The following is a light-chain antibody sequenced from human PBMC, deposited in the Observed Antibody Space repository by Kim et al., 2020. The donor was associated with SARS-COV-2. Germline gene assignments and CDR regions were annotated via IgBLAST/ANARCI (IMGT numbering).Light chain of an antibody. CDR1: SLRSYY. J-gene: IGLJ3*02. V-gene: IGLV3-19*01. Sequence: ALGQTVRITCQGDSLRSYYASWYQQKPGQAPVLVIYGKNNRPSGIPDRFSGSSSGNTASLTITGAQAEDEADYYCNSRDSSGNHWVFGGGTKLTLL. CDR3: NSRDSSGNHWV. CDR2: GKN.